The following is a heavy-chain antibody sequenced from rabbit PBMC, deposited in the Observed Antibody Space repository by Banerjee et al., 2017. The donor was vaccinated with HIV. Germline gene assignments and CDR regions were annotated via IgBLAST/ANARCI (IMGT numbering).Heavy chain of an antibody. CDR2: INTSSGNT. CDR3: ARYISGSGYYGL. J-gene: IGHJ4*01. Sequence: ESGGGLVQPEGSLTLTCKASGSDISSNAMCWVRQAPGKGLELIACINTSSGNTVYASWAKGRFTISKTSSTTVTLQMTSLTAADTATYFCARYISGSGYYGLWGPGTLVTVS. CDR1: GSDISSNA. V-gene: IGHV1S45*01. D-gene: IGHD1-1*01.